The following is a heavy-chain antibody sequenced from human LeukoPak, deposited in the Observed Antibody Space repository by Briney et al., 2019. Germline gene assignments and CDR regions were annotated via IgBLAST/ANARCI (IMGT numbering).Heavy chain of an antibody. CDR2: ISGSGGST. D-gene: IGHD3-22*01. V-gene: IGHV3-23*01. CDR1: GFTFSSYG. Sequence: GGTLRLSCAASGFTFSSYGMSWVRQAPGKGLEWVSAISGSGGSTYYADSAKGRFTISRDNSKNTLYLQMNSLRAEDTAVYYCAKDLKGSSGYYHIFDYWGQGTLVTVSS. CDR3: AKDLKGSSGYYHIFDY. J-gene: IGHJ4*02.